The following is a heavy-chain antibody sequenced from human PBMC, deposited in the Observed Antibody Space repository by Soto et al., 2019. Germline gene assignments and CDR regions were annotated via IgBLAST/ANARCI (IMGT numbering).Heavy chain of an antibody. CDR1: GFTFSSYS. J-gene: IGHJ6*02. CDR2: ISSSSSYI. CDR3: ARMGWPVTTRGRITRTYYYYGMDV. D-gene: IGHD4-4*01. V-gene: IGHV3-21*01. Sequence: EVQLVESGGGLVKPGGSLRLSCAASGFTFSSYSMNWVRQAPGKGLEWVSSISSSSSYIYYADSVKGRFTISRDNAKNSLYLQMNSPRAEDTAVYYCARMGWPVTTRGRITRTYYYYGMDVWGQGTTVTVSS.